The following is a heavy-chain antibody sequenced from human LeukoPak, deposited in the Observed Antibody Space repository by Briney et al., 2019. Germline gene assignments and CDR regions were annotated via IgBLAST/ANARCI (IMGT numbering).Heavy chain of an antibody. V-gene: IGHV4-34*01. J-gene: IGHJ4*02. Sequence: SETLSLTCAVYGGSFSGYYWSWIRQPPGKGLEWIGEINHRGSTNYNPPLKSRVTISVDTSKNQFSLKLSSVTAADTAVYYCARGWDGYYNPWFDYWGQGTLVTVSS. D-gene: IGHD3-9*01. CDR3: ARGWDGYYNPWFDY. CDR1: GGSFSGYY. CDR2: INHRGST.